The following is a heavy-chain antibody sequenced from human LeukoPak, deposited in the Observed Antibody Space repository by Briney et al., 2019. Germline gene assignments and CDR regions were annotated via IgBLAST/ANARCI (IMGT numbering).Heavy chain of an antibody. CDR3: ATEEYSSSGNYYYYMDV. Sequence: PSETLSLTCTVSGGSISSSSYYWGWIRQPPGKGLEWIGSIYYSGSTNYNPSLKSRVTISVDTSKNQFSLKLSSVTAADTAVYYCATEEYSSSGNYYYYMDVWGKGTTVTVSS. J-gene: IGHJ6*03. V-gene: IGHV4-39*07. CDR1: GGSISSSSYY. D-gene: IGHD6-6*01. CDR2: IYYSGST.